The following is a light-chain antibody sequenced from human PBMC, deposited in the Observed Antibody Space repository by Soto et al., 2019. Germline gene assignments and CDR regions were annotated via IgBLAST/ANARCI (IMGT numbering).Light chain of an antibody. CDR1: QTISSNY. J-gene: IGKJ1*01. CDR3: QQYDSSPRT. V-gene: IGKV3-20*01. CDR2: GAS. Sequence: EIVLTQSPGTLSLSPGERATLSCRASQTISSNYLAWYQLRPGQAPRLLIYGASVRATGIPDRFSGSGSGTDFALTITRLKPADFAVYYCQQYDSSPRTFGQGTKVEIK.